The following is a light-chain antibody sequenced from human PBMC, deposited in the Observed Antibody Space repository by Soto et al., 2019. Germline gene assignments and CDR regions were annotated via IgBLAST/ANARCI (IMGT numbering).Light chain of an antibody. Sequence: DIQMTQSPSAMSASVGDRVTITCRASQGINDNLAWFQQKPGQVPKRLIYGAFSLQRGVPSRFSGSGSGTEFTLTISSLQPEDFATYYCQQSYSTPRITFGQGTRLEI. J-gene: IGKJ5*01. CDR1: QGINDN. CDR3: QQSYSTPRIT. V-gene: IGKV1-17*03. CDR2: GAF.